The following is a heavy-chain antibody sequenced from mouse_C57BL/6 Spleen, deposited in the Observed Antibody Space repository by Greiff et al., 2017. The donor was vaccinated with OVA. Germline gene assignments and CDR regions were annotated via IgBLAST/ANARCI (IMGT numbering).Heavy chain of an antibody. V-gene: IGHV1-82*01. Sequence: VHLQQSGPELVKPGASVKISCKASGYAFSSSWMNWVKQRPGKGLEWIGRIYPGDGDTNYNGKFKGKATLTADKSSSTAYMQLSSLTSEDSAVYFCARDSSGPFAYWGQGTLVTVSA. J-gene: IGHJ3*01. D-gene: IGHD3-2*02. CDR3: ARDSSGPFAY. CDR1: GYAFSSSW. CDR2: IYPGDGDT.